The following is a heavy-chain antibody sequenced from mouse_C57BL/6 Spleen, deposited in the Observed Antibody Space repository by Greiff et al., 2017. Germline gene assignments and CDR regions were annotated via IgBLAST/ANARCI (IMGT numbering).Heavy chain of an antibody. CDR2: ISSGSSTI. CDR3: ARGDDNYFDY. CDR1: GFTFSDYG. V-gene: IGHV5-17*01. Sequence: EVMLVESGGGLVKPGGSLKLSCAASGFTFSDYGMHWVRQAPEKGLEWVAYISSGSSTIYYADTVKGRFTISRDNAKNTLFLQMTSLRSEDTAMYYCARGDDNYFDYWGQGTTLTVSS. J-gene: IGHJ2*01.